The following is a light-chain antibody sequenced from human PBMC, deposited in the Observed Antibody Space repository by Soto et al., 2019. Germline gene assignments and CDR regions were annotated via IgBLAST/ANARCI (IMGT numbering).Light chain of an antibody. CDR1: SSDVGGYNY. J-gene: IGLJ3*02. CDR2: EVI. Sequence: QSALTQPASVSGSPGQSITISCTGTSSDVGGYNYVSWYQQHPGKAPKLMIYEVINRPSGVSNRFSGSKSGNTASLTISGLQAEDEADYVCSSYASGSTWVFGGGTKLTVL. V-gene: IGLV2-14*01. CDR3: SSYASGSTWV.